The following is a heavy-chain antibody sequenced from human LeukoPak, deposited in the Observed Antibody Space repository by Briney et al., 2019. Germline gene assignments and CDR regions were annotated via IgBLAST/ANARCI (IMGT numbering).Heavy chain of an antibody. J-gene: IGHJ4*02. D-gene: IGHD6-13*01. CDR2: IYYSGST. V-gene: IGHV4-59*12. CDR3: AREDLYSSSITFGY. Sequence: PSETLSLTCTVSGGSISSYYWSWIRQPPGKGLEWIGYIYYSGSTNYNPSLKSRVTMSVDTSKNQFSLKLSSVTAADTAVYYCAREDLYSSSITFGYWGQGTLVTVSS. CDR1: GGSISSYY.